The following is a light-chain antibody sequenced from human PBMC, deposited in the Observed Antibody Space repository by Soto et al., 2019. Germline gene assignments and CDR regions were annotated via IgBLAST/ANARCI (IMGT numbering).Light chain of an antibody. CDR1: QSVRSSY. Sequence: EIVWTQSPGTLSLSPGERATLSCRASQSVRSSYLAWYQQKPGQAPRLLIYGASTRATGIPDRFSGSGSGKDFTLTISRREPEDFAVYYCQQYGTSSWTFGQGNKVEIK. J-gene: IGKJ1*01. CDR3: QQYGTSSWT. CDR2: GAS. V-gene: IGKV3-20*01.